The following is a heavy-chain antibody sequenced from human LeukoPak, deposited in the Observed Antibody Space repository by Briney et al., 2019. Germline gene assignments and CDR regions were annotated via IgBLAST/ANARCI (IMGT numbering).Heavy chain of an antibody. CDR1: GGTFSSYA. CDR3: ARDGCSGGSCSRYYYYGMDV. CDR2: IIPIFGIA. V-gene: IGHV1-69*04. D-gene: IGHD2-15*01. Sequence: GASVKVSCKASGGTFSSYAISWVRQAPGQGLEWMGRIIPIFGIANYAQKFQGRVTITADKSTSTAYIELSSLRSEDTAVYYCARDGCSGGSCSRYYYYGMDVWGQGTTVTVSS. J-gene: IGHJ6*02.